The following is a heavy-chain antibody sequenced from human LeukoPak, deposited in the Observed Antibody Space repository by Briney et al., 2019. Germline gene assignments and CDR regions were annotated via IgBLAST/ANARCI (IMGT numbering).Heavy chain of an antibody. CDR2: INHSGST. J-gene: IGHJ6*02. D-gene: IGHD3-22*01. Sequence: SETLSLTCAVYGGSFSGYYWSWIRQPPGKGLEWIGEINHSGSTNYNPSLKSRVTISVDTSKNQFSLKLSSVTAADTAVYYCVRPSRVITKPYYYYGMDVWGQGTTVTVSS. V-gene: IGHV4-34*01. CDR3: VRPSRVITKPYYYYGMDV. CDR1: GGSFSGYY.